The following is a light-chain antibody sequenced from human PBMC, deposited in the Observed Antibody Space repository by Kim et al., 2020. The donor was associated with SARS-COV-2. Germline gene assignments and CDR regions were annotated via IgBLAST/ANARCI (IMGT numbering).Light chain of an antibody. J-gene: IGKJ1*01. CDR2: AAS. CDR1: QSSSSY. Sequence: ASVGDRVTITCRASQSSSSYLNWYQQKPGKAPKLLIYAASSLQSGVPSRFSGSGSGTDFTLTISSLQPEDFATYYCQQSYSTPQTFGQGTKVDIK. V-gene: IGKV1-39*01. CDR3: QQSYSTPQT.